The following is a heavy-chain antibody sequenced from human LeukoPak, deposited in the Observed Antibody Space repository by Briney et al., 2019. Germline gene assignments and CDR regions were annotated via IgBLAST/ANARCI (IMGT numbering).Heavy chain of an antibody. J-gene: IGHJ4*02. V-gene: IGHV3-30*03. CDR1: GFTFSSYG. CDR2: ISYDGSNK. D-gene: IGHD3-10*01. Sequence: GGSLRLSCAASGFTFSSYGMHWVRQAPGKGLEWVAVISYDGSNKYYADSVKGRFTISRDNSKNTLYLQMNSLRAEDTAVYYCARVGTRPISRWGQGTLVTVSS. CDR3: ARVGTRPISR.